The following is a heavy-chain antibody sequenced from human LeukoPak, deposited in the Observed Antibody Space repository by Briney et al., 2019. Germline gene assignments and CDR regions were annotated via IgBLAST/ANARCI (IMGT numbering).Heavy chain of an antibody. D-gene: IGHD3-10*01. V-gene: IGHV3-30*04. CDR2: ISYDGSNK. J-gene: IGHJ4*02. CDR1: GFTFSSYA. CDR3: AGSYGSGSYPVDY. Sequence: GGSLRLSCAASGFTFSSYAMHWVRQAPGKGLEWVAVISYDGSNKYYADSVKGRFTISRDNSTNTLYLQMNSLRAEDTAVYYCAGSYGSGSYPVDYWGQGTLVTVSS.